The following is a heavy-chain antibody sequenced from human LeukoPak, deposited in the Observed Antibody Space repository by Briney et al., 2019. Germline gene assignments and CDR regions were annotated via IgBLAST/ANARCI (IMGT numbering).Heavy chain of an antibody. D-gene: IGHD3-10*01. CDR3: ATRGY. Sequence: SETLSLTCTVSGGSISSDYWQWIRQPPGKGLEWVGYIYNSGNNKYNPSLKSRVTISIDTSKDQFSLKLTSVTAADTAVYYCATRGYWGQGTLVTVSS. J-gene: IGHJ4*02. CDR1: GGSISSDY. V-gene: IGHV4-59*08. CDR2: IYNSGNN.